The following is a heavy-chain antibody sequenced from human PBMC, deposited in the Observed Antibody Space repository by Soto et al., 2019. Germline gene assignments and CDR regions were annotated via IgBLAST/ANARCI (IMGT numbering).Heavy chain of an antibody. D-gene: IGHD3-9*01. CDR3: VRLPDNVDVLTGRSGYNDY. CDR2: MNPNSGNT. J-gene: IGHJ4*02. V-gene: IGHV1-8*01. Sequence: QVQLVQSGAEVKKPGASVKVSCKASGYTFTNYDINWVRHATGQGLEWMGWMNPNSGNTGSAQKFQGRVTMTRATSINTAYMELSSLRSDDTAVYYCVRLPDNVDVLTGRSGYNDYWGQGALVTVSS. CDR1: GYTFTNYD.